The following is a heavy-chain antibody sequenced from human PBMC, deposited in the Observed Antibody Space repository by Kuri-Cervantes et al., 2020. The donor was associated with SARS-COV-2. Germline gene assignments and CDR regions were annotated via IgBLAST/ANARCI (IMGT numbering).Heavy chain of an antibody. CDR2: IYYSGST. CDR3: ARTKGTIFGVVNWFDP. V-gene: IGHV4-39*07. CDR1: GGSISSSSYY. J-gene: IGHJ5*02. Sequence: SETLSLTCTASGGSISSSSYYWGWIRQPPGKGLEWIGSIYYSGSTYYNPSLKSRVTISVDTSKNQFSLKLSSVTAADTAVYYCARTKGTIFGVVNWFDPWGQGTLVTVSS. D-gene: IGHD3-3*01.